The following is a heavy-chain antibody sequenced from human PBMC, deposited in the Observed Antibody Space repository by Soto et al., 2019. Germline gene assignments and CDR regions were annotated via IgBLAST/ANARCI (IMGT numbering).Heavy chain of an antibody. Sequence: RSEAASGRTFGSYGMHWGHQAPGKGLEWVAVISYDGSNKYYVDSVKGRFTISRDNSRNTLFLQLNSLRDEDSAVYYCAKEYGSTWTAPWGKRTLVPVS. J-gene: IGHJ5*02. D-gene: IGHD6-13*01. CDR1: GRTFGSYG. CDR3: AKEYGSTWTAP. V-gene: IGHV3-30*18. CDR2: ISYDGSNK.